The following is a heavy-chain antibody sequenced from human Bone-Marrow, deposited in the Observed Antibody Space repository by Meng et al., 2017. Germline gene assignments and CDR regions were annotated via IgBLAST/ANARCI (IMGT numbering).Heavy chain of an antibody. V-gene: IGHV1-8*02. Sequence: ASVKVSCKASGYTFTSYDINWVRQATGQGLEWMGWMNPNSGNTGYAQKFQGRVTMTRNTSTSTAYMELRSLRSDDTAVYYCARGRYSSSWYEPPHYYYYGMDVWGQGTTVTVSS. CDR1: GYTFTSYD. CDR3: ARGRYSSSWYEPPHYYYYGMDV. CDR2: MNPNSGNT. D-gene: IGHD6-13*01. J-gene: IGHJ6*02.